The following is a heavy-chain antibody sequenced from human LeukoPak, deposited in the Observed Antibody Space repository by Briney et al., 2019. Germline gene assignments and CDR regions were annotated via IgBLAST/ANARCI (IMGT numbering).Heavy chain of an antibody. CDR1: GGSIRTYY. CDR2: IYNTGNT. CDR3: ATLGGTTTYYIDY. V-gene: IGHV4-59*01. D-gene: IGHD2/OR15-2a*01. J-gene: IGHJ4*02. Sequence: SETLSLTCTVSGGSIRTYYWSWIRQPPGKGLEWIGYIYNTGNTNYNPSLKGRVTISIDTSKNQFSLGLSSVTAADTAVYYCATLGGTTTYYIDYWGQGTLVTVSS.